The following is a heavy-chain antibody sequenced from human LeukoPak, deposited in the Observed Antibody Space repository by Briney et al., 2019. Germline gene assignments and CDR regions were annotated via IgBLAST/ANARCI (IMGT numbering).Heavy chain of an antibody. CDR2: ISSSGSTI. CDR3: ARGFPSRSTIFGVVIPTHYYGMDV. J-gene: IGHJ6*02. D-gene: IGHD3-3*01. Sequence: GGSLRLSCAASGFTFSDYYMSWIRQAPGKGLEWVSYISSSGSTIYYADSVKGRFTISRDNAKNSLYLQMNSLRAEDTAVYYCARGFPSRSTIFGVVIPTHYYGMDVWGQGTTVTVSS. V-gene: IGHV3-11*01. CDR1: GFTFSDYY.